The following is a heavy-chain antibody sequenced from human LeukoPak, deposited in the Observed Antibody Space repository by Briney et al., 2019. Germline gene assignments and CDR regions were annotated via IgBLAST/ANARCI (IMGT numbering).Heavy chain of an antibody. Sequence: ASVKVSCKASGYTFTSYGISWVRQAPGQRLEWMGWINAGNGNTKYSQKFQGRVTITRDTSASTAYMELSSLRSEDTAVYYCASGKWLAYFDYWGQGTLVTVSS. CDR3: ASGKWLAYFDY. J-gene: IGHJ4*02. CDR2: INAGNGNT. D-gene: IGHD6-19*01. CDR1: GYTFTSYG. V-gene: IGHV1-3*01.